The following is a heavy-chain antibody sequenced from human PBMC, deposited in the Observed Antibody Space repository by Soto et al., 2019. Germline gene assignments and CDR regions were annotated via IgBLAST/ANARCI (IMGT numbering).Heavy chain of an antibody. Sequence: SQTLSLTCAISAASVSSNSASWNWIRPSQSRGLXWLGXXXYXSXXXNXXAXSVKSRITISPDTSKNQFSLQLNSVSPEDTAVYYCARTYPDAFDIRGQGTMV. CDR1: AASVSSNSAS. CDR3: ARTYPDAFDI. CDR2: XXYXSXXXN. V-gene: IGHV6-1*01. J-gene: IGHJ3*02.